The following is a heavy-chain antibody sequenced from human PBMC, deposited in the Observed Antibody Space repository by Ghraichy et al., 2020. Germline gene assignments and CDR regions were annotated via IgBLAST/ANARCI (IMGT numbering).Heavy chain of an antibody. Sequence: GGSLRLSCAASGFTFSSYAMSWVRQAPGKGLEWVSAISGSVGSTYYADSVKGRFTISRDNSKNTLYLQMNSLRAEDTAVYYCAKSQLFSGWYVGDYFDYWGQVTLVTVSS. CDR1: GFTFSSYA. D-gene: IGHD6-19*01. CDR3: AKSQLFSGWYVGDYFDY. CDR2: ISGSVGST. J-gene: IGHJ4*02. V-gene: IGHV3-23*01.